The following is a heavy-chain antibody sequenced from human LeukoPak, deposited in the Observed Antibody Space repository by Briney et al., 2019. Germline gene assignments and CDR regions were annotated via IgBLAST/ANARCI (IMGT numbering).Heavy chain of an antibody. J-gene: IGHJ4*02. D-gene: IGHD2-15*01. V-gene: IGHV1-8*01. CDR1: GYTFTSYD. CDR3: ARGADIVVVVAATLSYFDY. CDR2: MNPNSGNT. Sequence: GASVKVSCKASGYTFTSYDINWVRQATGQGLEWMGWMNPNSGNTGYAQKFQGRVTMTRDTSTSTVYMELSSLRSEDTAVYYCARGADIVVVVAATLSYFDYWGQGTLVTVSS.